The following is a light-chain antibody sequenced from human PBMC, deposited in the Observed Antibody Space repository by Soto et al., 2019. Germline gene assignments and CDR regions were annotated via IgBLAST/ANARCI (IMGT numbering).Light chain of an antibody. J-gene: IGKJ2*01. CDR2: GAS. Sequence: EIVMTQSPATLSVSPGERATLSCRASQSVSSNLAWYQQKPGQAPRLLIYGASTRATGIPARFSGSRSGTEFPLTISSLQSEDFAVYYCQQYNNWPPYTFGPGTKLEIK. CDR1: QSVSSN. V-gene: IGKV3-15*01. CDR3: QQYNNWPPYT.